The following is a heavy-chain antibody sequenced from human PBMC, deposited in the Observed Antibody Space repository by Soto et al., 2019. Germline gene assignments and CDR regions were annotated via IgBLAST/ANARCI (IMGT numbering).Heavy chain of an antibody. J-gene: IGHJ5*02. CDR2: IWYDGSNK. CDR3: ARDPAPGTMTTVTTLDL. Sequence: PGGSLRLSCAASGFTFSSYGMHWVRQAPGKGLEWVAVIWYDGSNKYYADSVKGRFTISRDNSKNTLYLQMNSLRAEDTAVYYCARDPAPGTMTTVTTLDLWGQGTLVTVSS. V-gene: IGHV3-33*01. CDR1: GFTFSSYG. D-gene: IGHD4-17*01.